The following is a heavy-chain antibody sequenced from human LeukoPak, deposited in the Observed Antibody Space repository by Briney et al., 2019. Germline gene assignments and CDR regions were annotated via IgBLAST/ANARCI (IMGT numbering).Heavy chain of an antibody. CDR1: GFTVSSNY. V-gene: IGHV3-66*04. CDR2: IYSGGST. Sequence: GGSLRLSCAASGFTVSSNYMSWVRRAPGKGLEWVSVIYSGGSTYYADSVKGRFTISRDNSKNTLYLQMNSLRAEDTAVYYCARHRGVITRDYFDYWGQGTLVTVSS. D-gene: IGHD3-10*01. CDR3: ARHRGVITRDYFDY. J-gene: IGHJ4*02.